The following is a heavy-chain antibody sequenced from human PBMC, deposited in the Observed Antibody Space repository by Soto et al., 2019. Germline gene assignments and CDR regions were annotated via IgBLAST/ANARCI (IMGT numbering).Heavy chain of an antibody. V-gene: IGHV1-8*01. CDR2: MNPNSGNT. CDR1: GYTFTSYD. CDR3: ARGGVFFFAAPTNPFDY. D-gene: IGHD3-10*01. Sequence: GASVKVSCKASGYTFTSYDMNWVRQATGQGLERMGWMNPNSGNTGYAQKFQGRVTMTRNTSISTAYMELSSLRSEDTAVYYCARGGVFFFAAPTNPFDYWGQGTLVTVSS. J-gene: IGHJ4*02.